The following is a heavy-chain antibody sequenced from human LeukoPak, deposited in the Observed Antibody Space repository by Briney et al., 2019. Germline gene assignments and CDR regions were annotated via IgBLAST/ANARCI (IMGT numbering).Heavy chain of an antibody. J-gene: IGHJ4*02. D-gene: IGHD6-19*01. V-gene: IGHV4-34*01. Sequence: PSETLSLTCAVYGGSFSGYYWSWIRQPPGKGLEWIGEINHSGSTNYNPSLKSRVTISVDTSKNQFSLKLSSVTAADTAVYYCASSWFRGWYPPLRYWGQGTLVTVSS. CDR1: GGSFSGYY. CDR3: ASSWFRGWYPPLRY. CDR2: INHSGST.